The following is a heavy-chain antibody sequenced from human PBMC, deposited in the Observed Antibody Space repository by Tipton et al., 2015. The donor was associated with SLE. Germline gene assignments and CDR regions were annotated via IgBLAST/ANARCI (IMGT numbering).Heavy chain of an antibody. CDR1: GGSFSGYY. Sequence: TLSLTCAVYGGSFSGYYWSWIRQPPGKGLEWIGEINHSGSTNYNPSLKSRATISVDTSKNQFSLKLSSVTAADTAVYYCASWGPIVYYYYYMDVWGKGTTVTVSS. J-gene: IGHJ6*03. CDR3: ASWGPIVYYYYYMDV. V-gene: IGHV4-34*01. D-gene: IGHD3-16*01. CDR2: INHSGST.